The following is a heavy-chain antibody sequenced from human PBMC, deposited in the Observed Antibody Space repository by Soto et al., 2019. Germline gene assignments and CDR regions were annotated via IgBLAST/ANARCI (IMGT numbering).Heavy chain of an antibody. Sequence: PGESLKISCAASGYSFTNYWISWVRQMPGKGLEWMGRIAPADSYTYYSPSFQGHITMSVDKSIGTAYLQWSSLKASDTAMYYCARQPLGYSGSSGFFDNWGQGTLVTVSS. V-gene: IGHV5-10-1*01. J-gene: IGHJ4*02. CDR2: IAPADSYT. CDR3: ARQPLGYSGSSGFFDN. D-gene: IGHD3-22*01. CDR1: GYSFTNYW.